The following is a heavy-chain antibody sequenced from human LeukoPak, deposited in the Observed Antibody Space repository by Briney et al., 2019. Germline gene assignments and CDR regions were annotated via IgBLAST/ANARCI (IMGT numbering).Heavy chain of an antibody. V-gene: IGHV3-23*01. Sequence: GGSLRLSCAASGFTFSSYAMSWVRQAPGKGLEWVSAISGSGGSTYYADSVKGRFTISRDNSKNTLYLQMNSLRAEDTAVYYCAKDQEVVAHGPFRPRYGMDVWGQGTTVTVSS. D-gene: IGHD3-22*01. J-gene: IGHJ6*02. CDR3: AKDQEVVAHGPFRPRYGMDV. CDR1: GFTFSSYA. CDR2: ISGSGGST.